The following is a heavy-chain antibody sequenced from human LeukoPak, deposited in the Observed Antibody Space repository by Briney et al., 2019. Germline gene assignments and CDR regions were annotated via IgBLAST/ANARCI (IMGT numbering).Heavy chain of an antibody. CDR1: GFTFSSYA. D-gene: IGHD1-7*01. V-gene: IGHV3-23*01. CDR3: AKVGTTYYYYYMDV. Sequence: PGGSLRLSCAASGFTFSSYAMSWVRQAPGKGLEWVSSLTGSDGSTYYADSVKGRCTISRDNSKNTLYLQMNSLRAEDTALYYCAKVGTTYYYYYMDVWGKGTTVTVSS. J-gene: IGHJ6*03. CDR2: LTGSDGST.